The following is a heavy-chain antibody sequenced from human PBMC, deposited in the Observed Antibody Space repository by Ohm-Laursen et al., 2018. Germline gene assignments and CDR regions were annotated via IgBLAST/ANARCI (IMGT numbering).Heavy chain of an antibody. CDR3: ATTTMDTSGWFGNYFDS. Sequence: SDTLSLTCTVSGGSITSNNYYWGWIRQPPGKGLEWIGSMYYTGNTYHNPSLKSRVTISIDTSKNQLSLKVSSVTAADTAVYYCATTTMDTSGWFGNYFDSWGQGTLVTVSA. D-gene: IGHD6-19*01. V-gene: IGHV4-39*01. CDR2: MYYTGNT. J-gene: IGHJ4*02. CDR1: GGSITSNNYY.